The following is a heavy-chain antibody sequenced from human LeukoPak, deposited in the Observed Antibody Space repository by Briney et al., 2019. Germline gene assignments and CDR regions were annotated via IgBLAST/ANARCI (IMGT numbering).Heavy chain of an antibody. Sequence: PRGSLRLSCAAPGFTFSSYIMNWVRQAPRKGLEWVSYICSIMGTINYAHSLKGGFTISADNARNSLFMQINSLREENTALYFLARDHNYDFDYWGQGTVVTVSS. CDR2: ICSIMGTI. V-gene: IGHV3-48*02. CDR3: ARDHNYDFDY. J-gene: IGHJ4*02. CDR1: GFTFSSYI. D-gene: IGHD5-18*01.